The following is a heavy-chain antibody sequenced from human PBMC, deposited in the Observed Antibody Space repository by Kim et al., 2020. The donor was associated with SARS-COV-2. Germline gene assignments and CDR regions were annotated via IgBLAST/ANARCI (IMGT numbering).Heavy chain of an antibody. D-gene: IGHD2-2*01. V-gene: IGHV4-39*01. J-gene: IGHJ5*02. CDR2: IYYSGST. CDR3: ARDIRGALRGIVVVPAATVDP. Sequence: SETLSLTCTVSGGSISSSSYYWGWIRQPPGKGLEWIGSIYYSGSTYYNPSLKSLVTISVDTSKNQFSLKLSSVTAADTAVYYCARDIRGALRGIVVVPAATVDPWGQGTLVTVSS. CDR1: GGSISSSSYY.